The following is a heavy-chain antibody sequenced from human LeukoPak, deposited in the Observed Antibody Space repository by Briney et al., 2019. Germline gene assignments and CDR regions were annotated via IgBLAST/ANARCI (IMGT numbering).Heavy chain of an antibody. CDR3: ARATSRYYFDY. CDR2: IYYSGST. D-gene: IGHD6-6*01. V-gene: IGHV4-31*03. CDR1: GGSISSAGYS. Sequence: SETLSLTCTVSGGSISSAGYSWSWIRQHPGKGLEWIGYIYYSGSTYYNPSLKSRVTTSVDKSNNQFSLNLSSVTAADTAVYYCARATSRYYFDYWGQRTLVSVSS. J-gene: IGHJ4*02.